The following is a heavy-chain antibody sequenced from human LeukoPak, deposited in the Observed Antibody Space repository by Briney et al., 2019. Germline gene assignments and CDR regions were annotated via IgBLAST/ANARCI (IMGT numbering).Heavy chain of an antibody. V-gene: IGHV1-18*01. Sequence: ASVKVSCKASGYTFTSYGISWVRQAPGQGLEWMGWISAYNGNTNYAQKLQGRVTMTTDTSTSTAYMELRSLRSEDTAVYYCARGLGSLIMITFGETADFDYWGQGTLVTVSS. D-gene: IGHD3-16*01. J-gene: IGHJ4*02. CDR2: ISAYNGNT. CDR1: GYTFTSYG. CDR3: ARGLGSLIMITFGETADFDY.